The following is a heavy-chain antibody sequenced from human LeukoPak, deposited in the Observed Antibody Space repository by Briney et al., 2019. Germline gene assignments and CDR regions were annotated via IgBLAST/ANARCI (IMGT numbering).Heavy chain of an antibody. D-gene: IGHD3-16*01. CDR2: ISLSGST. CDR3: RSLGPGPGWSFDV. J-gene: IGHJ2*01. V-gene: IGHV4-4*07. Sequence: SETLSLTCTVSGVSVTDYYWTWVRQPAGKGLEWIGRISLSGSTYYNPSLQSRVTMSVDTSKNQFSLTLRSVTAADTAKYCVRSLGPGPGWSFDVWGRGTLMTVAS. CDR1: GVSVTDYY.